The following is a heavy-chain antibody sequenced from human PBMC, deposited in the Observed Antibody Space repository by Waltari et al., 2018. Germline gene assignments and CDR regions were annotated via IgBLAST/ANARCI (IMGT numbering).Heavy chain of an antibody. CDR3: ARDKWGPDY. Sequence: EVLLVESGGAVVRPGGSLSLSCAAGGFPFADYGMVWVPQAPGKGLEWVSGISWNGASTDYADSVKGRFTISRDKAKNSLYLQMNSLIAEDTALYHCARDKWGPDYWGQGTLVTVSS. J-gene: IGHJ4*02. D-gene: IGHD7-27*01. CDR2: ISWNGAST. CDR1: GFPFADYG. V-gene: IGHV3-20*01.